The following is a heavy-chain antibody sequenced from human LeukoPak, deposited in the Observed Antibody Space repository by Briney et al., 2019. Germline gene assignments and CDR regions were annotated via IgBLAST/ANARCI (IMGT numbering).Heavy chain of an antibody. J-gene: IGHJ4*02. V-gene: IGHV4-39*07. Sequence: SETLSLTCTVSGVSIISTNPYWGWIRQSPRTGLEWIGNIYSSGRTYYNPSLNSRVTISIDMSENQFSLKLTSVTAADTAVYYCARKREGPATGIDYWGQGTLVTVSS. CDR1: GVSIISTNPY. CDR3: ARKREGPATGIDY. D-gene: IGHD2-15*01. CDR2: IYSSGRT.